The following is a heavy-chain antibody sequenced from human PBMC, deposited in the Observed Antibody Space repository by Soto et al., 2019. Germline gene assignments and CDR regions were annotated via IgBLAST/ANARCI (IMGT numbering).Heavy chain of an antibody. Sequence: PGGSLRLSCAASGFTFSSYAMSWVRQAPGKGLEWVSAISGSGGSTYYADSVKGRFTISRDNSKNTLYLQMNSLRAEDTAVYYCALHDHIVVVTAIGNVWGQGTTVTVSS. D-gene: IGHD2-21*02. CDR3: ALHDHIVVVTAIGNV. J-gene: IGHJ6*02. CDR2: ISGSGGST. CDR1: GFTFSSYA. V-gene: IGHV3-23*01.